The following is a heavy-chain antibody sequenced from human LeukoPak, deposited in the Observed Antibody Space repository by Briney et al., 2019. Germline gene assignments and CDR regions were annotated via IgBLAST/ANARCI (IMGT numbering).Heavy chain of an antibody. V-gene: IGHV3-49*04. CDR1: GFTFADYA. CDR3: TRGQGNCDFWSGYYFDY. CDR2: IRRKAYGGAT. J-gene: IGHJ4*02. D-gene: IGHD3-3*01. Sequence: GGSLRLSCTASGFTFADYAMSWVRQAPGKGLEWVGFIRRKAYGGATEHAASVKGRFTISRDDSKSIAYLQMNSLRTEDTAVYYCTRGQGNCDFWSGYYFDYWGQGALVTVSS.